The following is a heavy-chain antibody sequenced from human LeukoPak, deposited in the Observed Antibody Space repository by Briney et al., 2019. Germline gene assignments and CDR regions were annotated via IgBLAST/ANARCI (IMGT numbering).Heavy chain of an antibody. V-gene: IGHV4-31*03. CDR2: IYYSGST. J-gene: IGHJ6*02. D-gene: IGHD3-16*01. CDR3: ARVVWGPGMDV. CDR1: GGSISSGGYY. Sequence: SETLSLTCTVSGGSISSGGYYWSWIRQHPGKGLEWIGYIYYSGSTYYNPSLKSRVTISVDTSKNQFSLKLSSVTAADTAVYYCARVVWGPGMDVWGQGTTVTVSS.